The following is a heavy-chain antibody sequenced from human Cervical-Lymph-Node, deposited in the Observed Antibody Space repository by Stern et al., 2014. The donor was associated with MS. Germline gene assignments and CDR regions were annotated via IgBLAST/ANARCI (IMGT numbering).Heavy chain of an antibody. CDR1: GDTSNTDA. CDR3: ARGASSAAWYKHAVDV. J-gene: IGHJ6*02. CDR2: ILPVFGPP. Sequence: VQLVESGAEVQKPGSSVKVSCKASGDTSNTDAIHWVRQAPGQGLEWMGGILPVFGPPVYAEKFKGRVSIAADESTATDYMELSSLRSDDTAVYYCARGASSAAWYKHAVDVWGQGTTVTVSS. D-gene: IGHD1-14*01. V-gene: IGHV1-69*01.